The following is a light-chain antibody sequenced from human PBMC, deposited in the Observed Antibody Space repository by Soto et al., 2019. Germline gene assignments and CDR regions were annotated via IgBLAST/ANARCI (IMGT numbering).Light chain of an antibody. CDR3: MQDLYFPLT. Sequence: DIVMTQSPLSLPVTPGEPASISCRSSQSLLHSNGNTYLDWYLQKAGQSPQLLIYLGSNRASGVXSXXSGSGSGTDFTLKIRRVEAEDVGVYYCMQDLYFPLTFGGGTKVEIK. J-gene: IGKJ4*01. V-gene: IGKV2-28*01. CDR1: QSLLHSNGNTY. CDR2: LGS.